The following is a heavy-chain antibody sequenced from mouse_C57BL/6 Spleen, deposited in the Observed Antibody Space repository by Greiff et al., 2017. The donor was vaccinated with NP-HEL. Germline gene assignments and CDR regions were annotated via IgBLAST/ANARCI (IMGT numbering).Heavy chain of an antibody. V-gene: IGHV1-42*01. CDR1: GYSFTGYY. CDR2: INPSTGGT. J-gene: IGHJ4*01. Sequence: VQLQQSGPELVKPGASVKISCKASGYSFTGYYMNWVKQSPEKSLEWIGEINPSTGGTTYNQKFKAKATLTVDKSSSTAYMQLKSLTSEDSAVYYCASNYGNYGAMDYWGQGTSVTVSS. CDR3: ASNYGNYGAMDY. D-gene: IGHD2-1*01.